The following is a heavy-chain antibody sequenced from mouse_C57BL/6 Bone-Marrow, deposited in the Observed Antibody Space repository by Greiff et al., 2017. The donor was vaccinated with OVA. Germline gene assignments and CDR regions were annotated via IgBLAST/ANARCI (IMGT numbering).Heavy chain of an antibody. D-gene: IGHD1-1*01. CDR1: GYTFTSYW. CDR3: ARSPYYDGSSHWYFDV. CDR2: IDPSDSYT. Sequence: QVQLQPPGAELVMPGASVKLSCKASGYTFTSYWMHWVKPRPGQGLEWIGEIDPSDSYTNYNQKFKGKSTLTVDKSSSTAYMQLSSLTSEDSAVYYCARSPYYDGSSHWYFDVWGTGTTVTVSS. V-gene: IGHV1-69*01. J-gene: IGHJ1*03.